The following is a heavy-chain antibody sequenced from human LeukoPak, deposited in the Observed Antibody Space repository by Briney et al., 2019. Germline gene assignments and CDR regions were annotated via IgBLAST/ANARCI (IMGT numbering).Heavy chain of an antibody. D-gene: IGHD1-26*01. CDR1: GGSISSSSYY. CDR2: IYYSGST. Sequence: SETLSLTCTASGGSISSSSYYWGWIRQPPGKGLEWIGSIYYSGSTYYNPSLKSRVTISVDTSKNQFSLKLSSVTAADTAEYYCARHGSGSYEGFDYWGQGTLVTVSS. J-gene: IGHJ4*02. V-gene: IGHV4-39*01. CDR3: ARHGSGSYEGFDY.